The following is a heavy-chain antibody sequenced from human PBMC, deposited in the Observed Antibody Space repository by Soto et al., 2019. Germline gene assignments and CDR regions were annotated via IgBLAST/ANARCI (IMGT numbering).Heavy chain of an antibody. V-gene: IGHV1-69*13. CDR2: IIPIFGTA. D-gene: IGHD3-22*01. CDR3: ARDQKEVYYDSSGYYYGDAFDI. CDR1: GGTFSSYA. J-gene: IGHJ3*02. Sequence: SVKVSCKASGGTFSSYAISWVRQAPGQGLEWMGGIIPIFGTANYAQKFQGRVTITADESTSTAYMELSSLRSEDTAVYYCARDQKEVYYDSSGYYYGDAFDIWGQGTMVTVS.